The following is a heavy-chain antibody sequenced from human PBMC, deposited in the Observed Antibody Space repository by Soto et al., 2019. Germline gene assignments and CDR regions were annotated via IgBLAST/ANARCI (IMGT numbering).Heavy chain of an antibody. D-gene: IGHD3-16*01. CDR2: ISSNGGIT. CDR3: VRDTSFDY. CDR1: GFTFSSYD. J-gene: IGHJ4*02. Sequence: EVQLVESGGGLVQPGGSLRLSCAASGFTFSSYDMHWVRQAPGKGLEYISAISSNGGITYYANSVKGRFTISRDNSKNIMYLQMGSLRAEDRAVYYCVRDTSFDYWGRGTLVTVS. V-gene: IGHV3-64*01.